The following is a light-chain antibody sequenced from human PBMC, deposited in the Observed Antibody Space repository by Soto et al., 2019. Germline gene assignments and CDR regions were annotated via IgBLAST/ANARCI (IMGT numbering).Light chain of an antibody. Sequence: EIVVTQSPVTLSVSPGERATLSCRASQSVSSNLAWYQQKPGQAPQLLIYDASTRATGIPARFSGSGSGTEFTLTISSLQSEDFAVYYCQQYNNWPPQHTFGQGTKLEIK. V-gene: IGKV3-15*01. CDR1: QSVSSN. CDR2: DAS. CDR3: QQYNNWPPQHT. J-gene: IGKJ2*01.